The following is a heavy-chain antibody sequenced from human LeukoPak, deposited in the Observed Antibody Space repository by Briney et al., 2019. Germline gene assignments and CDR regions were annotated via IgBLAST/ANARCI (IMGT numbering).Heavy chain of an antibody. V-gene: IGHV1-69*05. J-gene: IGHJ3*02. Sequence: ASVKVSCKASGGTFSSYAISWVRQAPGQGLEWMGRIIAIFGTAKYAQKLKGRVTITTDESTRTAYVEVSRLRSEDTAVYYCARDRDGYNSVAFDIWGQGTMVTVSS. CDR2: IIAIFGTA. CDR3: ARDRDGYNSVAFDI. D-gene: IGHD5-24*01. CDR1: GGTFSSYA.